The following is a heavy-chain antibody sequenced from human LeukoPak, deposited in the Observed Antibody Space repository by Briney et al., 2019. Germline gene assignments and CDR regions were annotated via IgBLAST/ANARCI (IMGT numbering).Heavy chain of an antibody. CDR2: IYSDGSST. V-gene: IGHV3-74*01. CDR3: ARVGYSSSWYNFDY. J-gene: IGHJ4*02. D-gene: IGHD6-13*01. Sequence: PGGSLRLSCAASGFTFSSYWMHWVRRAPGKGLVWVSRIYSDGSSTSYADSVKGRFTISRDNAKNTLYLQMNSLRAEDTAVYYCARVGYSSSWYNFDYWGQGTLVTVSS. CDR1: GFTFSSYW.